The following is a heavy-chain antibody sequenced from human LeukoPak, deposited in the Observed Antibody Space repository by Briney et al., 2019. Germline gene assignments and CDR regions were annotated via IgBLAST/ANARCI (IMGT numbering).Heavy chain of an antibody. V-gene: IGHV3-7*01. CDR2: IKEGGSEE. D-gene: IGHD5-12*01. CDR3: ATGQIGYDW. CDR1: GFSFSYYW. J-gene: IGHJ4*02. Sequence: GGSLRLSCAASGFSFSYYWMTWVRQAPGRGLECVANIKEGGSEEYYVDSVKGRFTISRDNSKNSLYLQMNSLRGEDTAVYYCATGQIGYDWWGQGTLVTVSS.